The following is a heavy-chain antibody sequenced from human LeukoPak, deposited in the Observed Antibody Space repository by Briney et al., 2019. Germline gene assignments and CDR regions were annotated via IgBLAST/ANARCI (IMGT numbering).Heavy chain of an antibody. Sequence: PWASVKVSCKVSGYTLTELSMHWVRQAPGKGRECMGGFDPEDGEAIYAEKFQGRVTMTEDTSTDTAYMELSSLRSDDTAVYYCATRQNIAVAGPGAFDIWGQGTMVTVSS. J-gene: IGHJ3*02. CDR2: FDPEDGEA. D-gene: IGHD6-19*01. CDR1: GYTLTELS. V-gene: IGHV1-24*01. CDR3: ATRQNIAVAGPGAFDI.